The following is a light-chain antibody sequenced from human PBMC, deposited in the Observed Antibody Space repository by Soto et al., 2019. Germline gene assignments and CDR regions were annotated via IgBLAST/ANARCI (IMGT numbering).Light chain of an antibody. CDR2: AAS. CDR1: QSFGSN. V-gene: IGKV3-15*01. J-gene: IGKJ5*01. CDR3: QHYTNWPPIT. Sequence: ILMTQSPVTLSVSPGDSATLSCRASQSFGSNLAWYQQKPGQAPRLLIYAASTRVTGLPGRFSGRGSGTEFTLTISGLQSEDFAIYYCQHYTNWPPITFGQGTRLEIK.